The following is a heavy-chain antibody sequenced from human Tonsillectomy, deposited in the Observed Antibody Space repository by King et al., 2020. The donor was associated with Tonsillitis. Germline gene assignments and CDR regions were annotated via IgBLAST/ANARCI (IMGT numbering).Heavy chain of an antibody. D-gene: IGHD4-17*01. CDR3: ARFYGDYEPFDV. J-gene: IGHJ2*01. CDR1: GGSISSSTYY. V-gene: IGHV4-39*01. CDR2: IDYSGST. Sequence: VQLQESGPGLVKPSETLSLTCTVSGGSISSSTYYWGWIRQPPGKGLEWIGSIDYSGSTSYNPSLKSRVTISVDTSKNQFSLRLNSVTAADTAVYCCARFYGDYEPFDVWGRGTLVTVSS.